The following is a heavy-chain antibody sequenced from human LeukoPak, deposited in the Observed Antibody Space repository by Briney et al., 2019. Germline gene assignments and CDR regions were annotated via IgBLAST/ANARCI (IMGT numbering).Heavy chain of an antibody. J-gene: IGHJ4*02. CDR2: IYGDTST. CDR3: AKGPRPGSSGYPNLDH. V-gene: IGHV3-53*01. D-gene: IGHD3-22*01. Sequence: GSLRLSCAASGVSVNNKYMNWVRQAPGKGLEGVPPIYGDTSTNYADSVKGRFTISRDTSKNTLYLQMKSLRVEDTAVYYCAKGPRPGSSGYPNLDHWGQGTLVTVSS. CDR1: GVSVNNKY.